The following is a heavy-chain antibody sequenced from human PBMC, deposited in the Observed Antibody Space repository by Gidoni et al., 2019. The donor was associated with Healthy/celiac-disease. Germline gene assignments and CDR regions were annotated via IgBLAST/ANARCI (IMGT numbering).Heavy chain of an antibody. CDR3: ARGSRYLVHRPSRDGWRY. J-gene: IGHJ4*02. V-gene: IGHV4-34*01. D-gene: IGHD2-2*01. CDR2: INHSGST. Sequence: QVQLQQWGAGLLKPSETLSLTCAVYGGSFSGYYWSWIRQPPGKGLEWIGEINHSGSTNYNPSLKSRVTISVDTSKNQFSLKLSSVTAADTAVYYCARGSRYLVHRPSRDGWRYWGQGTLVTVSS. CDR1: GGSFSGYY.